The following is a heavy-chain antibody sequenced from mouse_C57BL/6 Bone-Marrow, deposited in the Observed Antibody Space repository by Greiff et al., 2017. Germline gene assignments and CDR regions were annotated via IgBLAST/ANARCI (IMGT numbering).Heavy chain of an antibody. CDR3: AREDDGYPYYFDY. V-gene: IGHV1-53*01. CDR2: INPSNGGT. CDR1: GYTFTSYW. Sequence: VKLQQPGTELVKPGASVKLSCKASGYTFTSYWMHWVKQRPGQGLEWIGNINPSNGGTNYNEKFKSKATLTVDKSSSTAYMQLSSLTSEDSAVYYCAREDDGYPYYFDYWGQGTTLTVSS. J-gene: IGHJ2*01. D-gene: IGHD2-3*01.